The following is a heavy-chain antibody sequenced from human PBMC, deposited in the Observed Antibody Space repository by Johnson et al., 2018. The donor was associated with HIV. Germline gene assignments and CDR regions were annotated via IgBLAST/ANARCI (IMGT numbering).Heavy chain of an antibody. CDR1: GFTFSSYA. J-gene: IGHJ3*02. CDR2: ISYDENNK. Sequence: QMQLVESGGGLVQPGGSLRLSCAASGFTFSSYAIHWVRQAPGKGLEWVAVISYDENNKYYADSVKARFTISRDNSKNTLYLQMNSLRAEDTAVYYCAREIGYSSSWYLGSGWYPDAFDIWGQGTMVTVSS. D-gene: IGHD6-13*01. CDR3: AREIGYSSSWYLGSGWYPDAFDI. V-gene: IGHV3-30-3*01.